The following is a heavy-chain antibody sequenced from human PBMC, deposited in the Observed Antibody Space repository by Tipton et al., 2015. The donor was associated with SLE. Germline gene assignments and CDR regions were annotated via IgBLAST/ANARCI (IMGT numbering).Heavy chain of an antibody. D-gene: IGHD2-8*01. J-gene: IGHJ2*01. CDR2: IYYSGST. CDR3: ARDRGVYWYFDL. CDR1: GGSISSINNY. V-gene: IGHV4-39*07. Sequence: TLSLTCTVSGGSISSINNYWGWIRQPPGKGLEWIGSIYYSGSTYYNPSLKSRVTVSADTSKNQFSLKLSSVTAADTAVYYCARDRGVYWYFDLWGRGTLVTVFS.